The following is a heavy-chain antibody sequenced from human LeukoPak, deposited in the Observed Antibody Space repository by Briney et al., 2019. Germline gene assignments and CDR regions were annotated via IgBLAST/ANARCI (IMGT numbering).Heavy chain of an antibody. J-gene: IGHJ4*02. Sequence: GGSLRLSCAASGFTFSSYAMSWVRQAPGKGLECVSAITGDGATTYYADSVKGRFTISRDNSKNTLYLQMNSLRAEDTAVYYCAKLPGFYSGSYYDYWGQGTLVTVSS. CDR3: AKLPGFYSGSYYDY. CDR2: ITGDGATT. CDR1: GFTFSSYA. V-gene: IGHV3-23*01. D-gene: IGHD1-26*01.